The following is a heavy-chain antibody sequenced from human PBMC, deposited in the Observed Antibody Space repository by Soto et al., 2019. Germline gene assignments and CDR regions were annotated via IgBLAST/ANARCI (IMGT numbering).Heavy chain of an antibody. J-gene: IGHJ5*02. CDR3: ARDRGPSSGYYPYWFDP. CDR2: IIPMFGTA. CDR1: GGTFSSYA. V-gene: IGHV1-69*12. Sequence: QVQLVQSGAEVKKPGSSVKVSCKASGGTFSSYAITWVRQAPGQGLEWMGGIIPMFGTANYAQKFQGRVPITADESTSTAHKELSSLRSEDTAVYYCARDRGPSSGYYPYWFDPWGQGTLVTGSS. D-gene: IGHD3-22*01.